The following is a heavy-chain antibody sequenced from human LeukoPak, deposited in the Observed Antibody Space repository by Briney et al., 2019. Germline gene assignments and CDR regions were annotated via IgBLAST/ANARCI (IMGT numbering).Heavy chain of an antibody. Sequence: GESLKISCKASGYRFTYYWIAWVRQMPGKGLEWMGIINPNDSHTRYSPSFQGQVTISADKSISTAYLLWSSLKASDTAMYYCARLPNSGADLTWFDPWGQGTLVTVSS. V-gene: IGHV5-51*01. D-gene: IGHD3-10*01. CDR3: ARLPNSGADLTWFDP. CDR1: GYRFTYYW. J-gene: IGHJ5*02. CDR2: INPNDSHT.